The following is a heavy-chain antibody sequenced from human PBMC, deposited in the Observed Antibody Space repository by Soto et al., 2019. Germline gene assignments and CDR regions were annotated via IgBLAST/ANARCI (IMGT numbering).Heavy chain of an antibody. J-gene: IGHJ5*02. CDR3: ARGILGYCTNGVCYNWFDP. D-gene: IGHD2-8*01. V-gene: IGHV4-39*01. Sequence: PSETLSLTCTASGGSISSSSYYWGWIRQPPGKGLEWIGSIYYSGSTYYNPSLKSRVTISVDTSKNQFSLKLSSVTAADTAVYYCARGILGYCTNGVCYNWFDPWGQGTLVTVSS. CDR2: IYYSGST. CDR1: GGSISSSSYY.